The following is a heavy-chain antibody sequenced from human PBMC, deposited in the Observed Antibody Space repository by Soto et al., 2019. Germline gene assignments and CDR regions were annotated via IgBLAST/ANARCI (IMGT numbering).Heavy chain of an antibody. CDR2: ITGNGAST. CDR3: ANGILGYYHGMDV. V-gene: IGHV3-23*01. D-gene: IGHD2-15*01. J-gene: IGHJ6*02. Sequence: PVGSLRLSCAASGLLFSTYAMTWVRQAPGKGLEWVSTITGNGASTYYADSVKGRFTISRDNSKNTLYLQMNSLRAEDTATYFCANGILGYYHGMDVWGQGTTVTVSS. CDR1: GLLFSTYA.